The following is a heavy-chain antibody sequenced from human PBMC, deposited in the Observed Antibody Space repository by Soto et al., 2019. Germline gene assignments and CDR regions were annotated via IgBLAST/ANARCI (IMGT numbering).Heavy chain of an antibody. V-gene: IGHV1-46*01. J-gene: IGHJ6*02. CDR3: ARGAPSSGYLYYYYYYGMDV. CDR1: GYTFTSYY. D-gene: IGHD6-19*01. CDR2: INPSGGST. Sequence: ASVKVPCKASGYTFTSYYMHWVRQAPGQGLEWMGIINPSGGSTSYAQKFQGRVTMTRDTSTSTVYMELSSLRSEDTAVYYCARGAPSSGYLYYYYYYGMDVWGQGTTVTVSS.